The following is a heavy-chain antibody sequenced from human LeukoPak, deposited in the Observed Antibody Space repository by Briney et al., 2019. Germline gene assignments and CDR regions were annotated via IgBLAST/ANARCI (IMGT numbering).Heavy chain of an antibody. CDR2: INNNGGRT. V-gene: IGHV3-64D*06. CDR3: VKMYDGY. Sequence: GGSLRLSCSASGFIFSNYDMHWVRQAPGKGLEYVSAINNNGGRTYYADSVKGRFTVSRDNPKNTLYLQMSSPRAEDTAVYYCVKMYDGYWGQGTLVTVSS. CDR1: GFIFSNYD. D-gene: IGHD3-3*01. J-gene: IGHJ4*02.